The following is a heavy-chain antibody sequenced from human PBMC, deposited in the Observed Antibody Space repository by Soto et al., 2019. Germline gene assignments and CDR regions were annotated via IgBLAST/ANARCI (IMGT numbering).Heavy chain of an antibody. Sequence: EVQLLESGGGLVQPGGSLRLSCAASGFNFNNYAFNWVRQAPGRGLEWVSTVTVAGDATYYADSVRGRFTISRDNSRSTLFLQLNSLRVKDTAVYSRARSVCYYPACYPYYYYVDVWGKGTTVTVSS. CDR2: VTVAGDAT. D-gene: IGHD3-10*01. J-gene: IGHJ6*03. V-gene: IGHV3-23*01. CDR3: ARSVCYYPACYPYYYYVDV. CDR1: GFNFNNYA.